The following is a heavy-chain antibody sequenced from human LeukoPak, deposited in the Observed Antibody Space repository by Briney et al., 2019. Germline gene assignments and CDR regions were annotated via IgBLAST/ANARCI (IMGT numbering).Heavy chain of an antibody. D-gene: IGHD2-15*01. CDR1: GYTFTGYY. CDR2: INPNSGGT. CDR3: ASSPTSECSGGSCYSY. J-gene: IGHJ4*02. Sequence: GASVKVSCKASGYTFTGYYMHWVRQVPGQGLEWMGWINPNSGGTNYVQKFQGRVTMTRDTSITTAYMQLSRLRSDDTAVYYCASSPTSECSGGSCYSYWGQGTLVTVSS. V-gene: IGHV1-2*02.